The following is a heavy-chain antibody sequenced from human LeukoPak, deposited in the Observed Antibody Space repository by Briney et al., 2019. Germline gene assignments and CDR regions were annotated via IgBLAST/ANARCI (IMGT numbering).Heavy chain of an antibody. CDR2: ISGSGGST. Sequence: PGGSLRLSCAASGFTFSSYAMSWVRQAPGKGLEWVSAISGSGGSTYYADSVKGRFTIYRDNSKNTLYLQMNSLRAEDTAVYYCANHPIAVAATNWFDPWGQGTLVTVSS. CDR1: GFTFSSYA. J-gene: IGHJ5*02. V-gene: IGHV3-23*01. CDR3: ANHPIAVAATNWFDP. D-gene: IGHD6-19*01.